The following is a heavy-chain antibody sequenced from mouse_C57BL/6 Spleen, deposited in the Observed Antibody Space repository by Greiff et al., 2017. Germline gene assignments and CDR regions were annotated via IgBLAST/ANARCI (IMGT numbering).Heavy chain of an antibody. CDR3: VRDGATVVARYFDV. D-gene: IGHD1-1*01. J-gene: IGHJ1*03. V-gene: IGHV10-3*01. CDR2: IRSKSSNYAT. CDR1: GFTFNTYA. Sequence: EVHLVESGGGLVQPKGSLKLSCAASGFTFNTYAMHWVRQAPGKGLEWVARIRSKSSNYATYYADSVKDRFTISRDDSQSMLFLQMNNLKTEDTAMYYCVRDGATVVARYFDVWGTGTTVTVSS.